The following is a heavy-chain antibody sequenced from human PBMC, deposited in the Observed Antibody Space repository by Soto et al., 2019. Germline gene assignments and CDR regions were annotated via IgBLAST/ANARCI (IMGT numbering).Heavy chain of an antibody. V-gene: IGHV4-30-2*01. J-gene: IGHJ4*02. CDR1: GGSISSGDYS. CDR2: IYHSGST. D-gene: IGHD6-19*01. CDR3: ARVRSGWGIDY. Sequence: QLHLQESDSGLVKPSQTLSLTCAVSGGSISSGDYSWSWIRQPPGKGLNYIGYIYHSGSTYYNPSLKSRVTISVDRSKNQFSLKLSSVTAADTAVYYCARVRSGWGIDYWGQGTLVTVSS.